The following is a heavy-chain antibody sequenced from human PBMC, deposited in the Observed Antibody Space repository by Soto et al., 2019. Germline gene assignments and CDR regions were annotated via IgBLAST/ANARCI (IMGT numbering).Heavy chain of an antibody. CDR2: IGTAGDT. Sequence: GGSLRLSCAASGFTFSSYDMHWVRQATGKGLEWVSAIGTAGDTYYPGSVKGRFTISRENAKNSLYLQMNSLGAEDTAVYYCAGEWSGYSYGPYYYYGMDVWGQGTTVTVSS. D-gene: IGHD5-18*01. J-gene: IGHJ6*02. V-gene: IGHV3-13*01. CDR1: GFTFSSYD. CDR3: AGEWSGYSYGPYYYYGMDV.